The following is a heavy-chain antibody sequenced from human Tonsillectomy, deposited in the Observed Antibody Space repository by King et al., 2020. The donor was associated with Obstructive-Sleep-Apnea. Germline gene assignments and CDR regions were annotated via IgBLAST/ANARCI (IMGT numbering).Heavy chain of an antibody. Sequence: VQLVESGGGLVQPGGSLRLSCAASGFTFSSDWMHWVRQAPGKGLVWVSRINSDGRSTSYADSVKGRFTISRDNAKNTLYLQMNSLRVEDTAVYYCAKEGLGYCTNGVCYGYYFDYWGQGTLVTVSS. CDR1: GFTFSSDW. D-gene: IGHD2-8*01. CDR2: INSDGRST. V-gene: IGHV3-74*01. J-gene: IGHJ4*02. CDR3: AKEGLGYCTNGVCYGYYFDY.